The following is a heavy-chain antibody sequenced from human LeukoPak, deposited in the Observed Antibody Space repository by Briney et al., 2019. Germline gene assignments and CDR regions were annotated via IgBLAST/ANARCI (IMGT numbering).Heavy chain of an antibody. CDR3: TRDPNGIAVAFFGY. D-gene: IGHD6-19*01. J-gene: IGHJ4*02. V-gene: IGHV3-49*04. CDR1: GFTFFNYA. CDR2: IIRRDYGGTT. Sequence: GGSLRLSCSASGFTFFNYAMSWGRRAPGKEGEGGGFIIRRDYGGTTEYAASVKGRLTISRDDSKSNTYLQMNSLKTEDTAVYYCTRDPNGIAVAFFGYWGQGTLVTVSS.